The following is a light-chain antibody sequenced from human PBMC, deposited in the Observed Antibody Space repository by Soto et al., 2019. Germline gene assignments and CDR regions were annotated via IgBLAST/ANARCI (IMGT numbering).Light chain of an antibody. CDR2: DAS. Sequence: DIQMTESASSLPAYLGDRAPITCQASQDIDKYLNWYQQKPGKAPKLMIDDASNLEAGVPSRVSGSGSGTHFTFTIASLKPEDTEIYYCQQYYDLPITFGQGTRLEIK. J-gene: IGKJ5*01. V-gene: IGKV1-33*01. CDR3: QQYYDLPIT. CDR1: QDIDKY.